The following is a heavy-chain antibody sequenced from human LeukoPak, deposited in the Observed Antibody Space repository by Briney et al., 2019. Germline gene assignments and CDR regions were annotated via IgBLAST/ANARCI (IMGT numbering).Heavy chain of an antibody. CDR1: GGSISSSSYY. J-gene: IGHJ2*01. Sequence: SETLSLTCTVSGGSISSSSYYWGWIRQPPGKGLEWIGSIYYSGSTYYNPSLKSRVTISVDTSKNQFSPKLSSVTAADTAVYYCASTSITIFGVVINWYFDLWGRGTLVTVSS. CDR3: ASTSITIFGVVINWYFDL. D-gene: IGHD3-3*01. V-gene: IGHV4-39*01. CDR2: IYYSGST.